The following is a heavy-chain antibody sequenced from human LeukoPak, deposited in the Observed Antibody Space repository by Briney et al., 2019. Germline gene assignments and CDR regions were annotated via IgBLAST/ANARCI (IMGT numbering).Heavy chain of an antibody. CDR2: IYSGGST. J-gene: IGHJ4*02. V-gene: IGHV3-53*01. Sequence: GGSLRLSCAASGFTVSSNYMNWVRQAPGKGLEWVSIIYSGGSTYYADSVKGRFTISRDNSKNTLYLQMNSLRAEDTAVYYCARVLWNGDYPRFDYWGQGTLVTVSS. CDR3: ARVLWNGDYPRFDY. CDR1: GFTVSSNY. D-gene: IGHD4-17*01.